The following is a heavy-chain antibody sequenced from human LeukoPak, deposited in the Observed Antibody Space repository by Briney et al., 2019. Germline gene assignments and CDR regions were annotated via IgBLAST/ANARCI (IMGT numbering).Heavy chain of an antibody. D-gene: IGHD2-2*01. V-gene: IGHV3-9*01. CDR1: GFTFDDYA. Sequence: GRSLRLSCAASGFTFDDYAMHWVRQAPGKGLEWVSGISWNSGSIGYADSVKGRFTISRDNAKNSLYLQMNSLRAEDTALYYCAKSTSVRALYYYYGMDVWGQGTTVTVSS. CDR2: ISWNSGSI. CDR3: AKSTSVRALYYYYGMDV. J-gene: IGHJ6*02.